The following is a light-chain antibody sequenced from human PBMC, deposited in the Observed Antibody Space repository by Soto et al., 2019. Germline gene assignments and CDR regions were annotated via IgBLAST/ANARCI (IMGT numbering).Light chain of an antibody. V-gene: IGKV1-5*03. CDR2: KAS. J-gene: IGKJ1*01. CDR3: QQYSSWGT. Sequence: DIQMTQSPPTLSASVGDRVTITCRASQSISSWLAWYQQKPGKAPKLLIYKASSLESGVPSRFSGSGSGTEFTLTISSLQPDDFATYYCQQYSSWGTFGQGTKVEIK. CDR1: QSISSW.